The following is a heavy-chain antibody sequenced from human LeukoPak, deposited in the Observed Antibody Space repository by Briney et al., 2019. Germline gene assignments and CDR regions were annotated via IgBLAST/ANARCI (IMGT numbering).Heavy chain of an antibody. CDR3: ARLAETEVAGTDY. CDR2: IYPGYSNI. D-gene: IGHD6-19*01. J-gene: IGHJ4*02. CDR1: GYSFTNYW. Sequence: GESLKISCKGSGYSFTNYWIGWVRQMLGKGLEWMGIIYPGYSNIRYSPSFQGQVTISVDKSISTAYLQWSSLKASDTAMYYCARLAETEVAGTDYWGQGTLVTVSS. V-gene: IGHV5-51*01.